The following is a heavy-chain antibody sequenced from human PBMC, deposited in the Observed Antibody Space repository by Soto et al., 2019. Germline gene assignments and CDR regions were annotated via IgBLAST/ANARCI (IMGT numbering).Heavy chain of an antibody. V-gene: IGHV4-4*07. CDR3: ARAGLKGYYYGMDV. CDR1: GGSIISYY. Sequence: SETLSLTCTVSGGSIISYYWSWIRQPAGKGLEWIGRIYTSGSTNYNPSLKSRVTMSVDTSKNQFSLKLSPVTAADTAVYYCARAGLKGYYYGMDVWGQGTTVTVSS. J-gene: IGHJ6*02. D-gene: IGHD5-12*01. CDR2: IYTSGST.